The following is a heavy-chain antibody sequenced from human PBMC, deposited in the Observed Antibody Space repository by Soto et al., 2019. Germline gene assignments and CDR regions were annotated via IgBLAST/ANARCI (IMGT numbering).Heavy chain of an antibody. J-gene: IGHJ3*02. CDR2: IYYSGST. V-gene: IGHV4-31*02. CDR3: AREKSYYYDSSGYWDDAFDI. Sequence: SETLPLTWTVSGGSISSGGYYFSWIRQHPGKGLEWIGYIYYSGSTYYNPSLKSRVTISVDTSKNQFSLKLSSVTAADTAVYYCAREKSYYYDSSGYWDDAFDIWGQGTMVTVS. D-gene: IGHD3-22*01. CDR1: GGSISSGGYY.